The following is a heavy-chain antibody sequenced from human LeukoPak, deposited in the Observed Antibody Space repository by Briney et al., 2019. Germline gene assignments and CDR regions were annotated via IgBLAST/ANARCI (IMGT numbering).Heavy chain of an antibody. CDR3: AKNQGFLEWFLLFDN. Sequence: GGSLRLSCAASGFTFSSYVMSWVRQAPGKGLEWVSSISGSGDNTYYADSVKGRFTISGDNSKNTLYLQMNSLRAEDTAVYYCAKNQGFLEWFLLFDNWGQGNLVTASS. D-gene: IGHD3-3*01. V-gene: IGHV3-23*01. J-gene: IGHJ4*02. CDR1: GFTFSSYV. CDR2: ISGSGDNT.